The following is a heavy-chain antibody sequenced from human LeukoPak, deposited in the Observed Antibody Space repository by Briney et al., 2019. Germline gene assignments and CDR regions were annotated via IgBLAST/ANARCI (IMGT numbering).Heavy chain of an antibody. V-gene: IGHV4-34*01. D-gene: IGHD1-1*01. Sequence: SETLSLTCAVYGGSFSGYYWSWIRQPPGKGLEWIGEINHSGSTNYNPSLKSRVTISVDTSKNQFSLKLSSVTAADTAVYYCARSFPSWNRAYYYYYGMDVWGQGTTVTVSS. J-gene: IGHJ6*02. CDR1: GGSFSGYY. CDR3: ARSFPSWNRAYYYYYGMDV. CDR2: INHSGST.